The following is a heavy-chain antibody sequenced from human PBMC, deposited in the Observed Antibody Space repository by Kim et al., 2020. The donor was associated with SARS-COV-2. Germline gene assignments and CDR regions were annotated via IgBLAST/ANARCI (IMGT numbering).Heavy chain of an antibody. J-gene: IGHJ4*02. D-gene: IGHD3-9*01. CDR1: GFTFSSYA. V-gene: IGHV3-23*01. CDR3: ANGLLRYFDQIRSRANFLLGTIDY. Sequence: GGSLRLSCAASGFTFSSYAMSWVRQAPGKGLEWVSAISGSGGSTYYADSVKGRFTISRDNSKNTLYLQMNSLRAEDKAVYYCANGLLRYFDQIRSRANFLLGTIDYWGQGALVTVSS. CDR2: ISGSGGST.